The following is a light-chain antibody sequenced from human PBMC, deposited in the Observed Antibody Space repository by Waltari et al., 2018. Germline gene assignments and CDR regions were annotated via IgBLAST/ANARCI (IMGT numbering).Light chain of an antibody. Sequence: DIQMTQSPSSLSASVGDRVTITCRTSQTISSYVNWYQQKPGKAPEVLIFAASSLQRGVQSRFSGSGSGTEFSLSITSLQPEDLATYYCQQTYTLPPWTFGQGSKVEVK. CDR1: QTISSY. J-gene: IGKJ1*01. CDR2: AAS. CDR3: QQTYTLPPWT. V-gene: IGKV1-39*01.